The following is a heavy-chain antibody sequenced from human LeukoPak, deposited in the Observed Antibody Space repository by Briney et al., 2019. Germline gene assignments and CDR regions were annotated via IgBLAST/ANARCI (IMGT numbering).Heavy chain of an antibody. CDR1: GFTFSSYA. V-gene: IGHV3-30-3*01. CDR2: ISYDGSNK. Sequence: GGSLRLSCAASGFTFSSYAMHWVRQAPGKGLEWVAVISYDGSNKYYTDSVKGRFTISRDNSKNTLYLQMNSLRAEDTAVYYCATSLSRNFDYWGQGTLVTVSS. D-gene: IGHD2/OR15-2a*01. J-gene: IGHJ4*02. CDR3: ATSLSRNFDY.